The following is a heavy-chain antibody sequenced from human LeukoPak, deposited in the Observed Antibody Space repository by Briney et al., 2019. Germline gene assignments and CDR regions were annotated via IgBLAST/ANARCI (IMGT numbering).Heavy chain of an antibody. CDR2: IYPTGST. Sequence: PSETLSLTRSVSGDSINSRNSYWGWIRQPPGKGLEWIGNIYPTGSTYYNPSLKSRVTISVDTSKNQFSLKVSSVSAADTAVYYCARAYSSSWYWNWFDPWSQGTLVTVSS. D-gene: IGHD6-13*01. V-gene: IGHV4-39*07. CDR3: ARAYSSSWYWNWFDP. CDR1: GDSINSRNSY. J-gene: IGHJ5*02.